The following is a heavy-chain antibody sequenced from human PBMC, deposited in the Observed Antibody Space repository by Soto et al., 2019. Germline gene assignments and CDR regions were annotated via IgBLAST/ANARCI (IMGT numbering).Heavy chain of an antibody. D-gene: IGHD1-26*01. Sequence: SLKVSSNASGFTFTSSAVQWVRQARGQRLEWIGWIVVGSGNTNYAQKFQERVTITRDMSTSTAYMELSSLRSEDTAVYYCAEPGRWERXNWGQGTRVTVSS. J-gene: IGHJ4*02. CDR2: IVVGSGNT. CDR1: GFTFTSSA. CDR3: AEPGRWERXN. V-gene: IGHV1-58*01.